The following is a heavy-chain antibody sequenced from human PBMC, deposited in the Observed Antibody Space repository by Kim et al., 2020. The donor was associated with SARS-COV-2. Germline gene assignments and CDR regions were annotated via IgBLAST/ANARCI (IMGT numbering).Heavy chain of an antibody. D-gene: IGHD3-22*01. CDR1: GFTFSSYA. CDR2: ISGSGGST. V-gene: IGHV3-23*01. CDR3: AKVYRPMAPPSGKRGFYDSSGYPRLDAFDI. Sequence: GGSLRLSCAASGFTFSSYAMSWVRQAPGKGLEWVSAISGSGGSTYYADSVKGRFTISRDNSKNTLYLQMNSLRAEDTAVYYCAKVYRPMAPPSGKRGFYDSSGYPRLDAFDIWGQGTMVTVSS. J-gene: IGHJ3*02.